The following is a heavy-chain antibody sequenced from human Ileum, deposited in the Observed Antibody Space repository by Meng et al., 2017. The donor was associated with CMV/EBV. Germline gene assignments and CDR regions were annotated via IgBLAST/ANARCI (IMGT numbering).Heavy chain of an antibody. V-gene: IGHV3-9*01. J-gene: IGHJ4*02. CDR3: GRERWGLGDY. CDR2: ITWNSAYI. CDR1: GFTFDDYA. D-gene: IGHD2-21*02. Sequence: SLKISCAASGFTFDDYAMHWVRQAPGKGLEWVSGITWNSAYIGYADSVKGRFTISRDNAKNSLFLQMNSLRVDDTAVYFCGRERWGLGDYWGQGTVVTVSS.